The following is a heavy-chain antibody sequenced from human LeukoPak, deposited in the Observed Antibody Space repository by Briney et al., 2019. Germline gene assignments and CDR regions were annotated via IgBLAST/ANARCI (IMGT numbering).Heavy chain of an antibody. CDR3: ATDGFWRGFDSLFDY. CDR2: IKRKADGERT. D-gene: IGHD5-12*01. J-gene: IGHJ4*02. V-gene: IGHV3-15*01. CDR1: AVSFTNAD. Sequence: GGSLRLSCAASAVSFTNADMSWVRQAPGKGLEWVGRIKRKADGERTDYAAPVKGRFTISRDDSKNTLYLEMNSLKTEDTAFYYCATDGFWRGFDSLFDYWGQGTLVTVSS.